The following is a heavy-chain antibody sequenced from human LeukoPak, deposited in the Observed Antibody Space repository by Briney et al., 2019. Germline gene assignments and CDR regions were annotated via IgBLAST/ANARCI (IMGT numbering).Heavy chain of an antibody. CDR1: GGSISSGSYY. V-gene: IGHV4-61*05. CDR2: IFYSGST. CDR3: ARGPYYYDSSAAFDI. D-gene: IGHD3-22*01. J-gene: IGHJ3*02. Sequence: PSETLSLTCTVSGGSISSGSYYWGWVRQPPGKALEWIGNIFYSGSTNYNPSLKSRVTISVDTSKNQFSLKLNSVTAADTAVYYCARGPYYYDSSAAFDIWGQGTMVTVSS.